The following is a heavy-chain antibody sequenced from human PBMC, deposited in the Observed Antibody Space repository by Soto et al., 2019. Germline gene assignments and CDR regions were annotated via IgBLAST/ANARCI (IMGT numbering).Heavy chain of an antibody. D-gene: IGHD5-12*01. CDR2: ISAYNGNT. CDR1: GYTFTSYG. J-gene: IGHJ5*02. CDR3: ARVGGVYSEILNWFDP. Sequence: GASGKLSCKASGYTFTSYGISWVRQAPGQGLEWMGWISAYNGNTNYAQKLQGRVTMTTDTSTSTAYMELRSLRSDDTAVYYCARVGGVYSEILNWFDPWGQGTLVTVSS. V-gene: IGHV1-18*01.